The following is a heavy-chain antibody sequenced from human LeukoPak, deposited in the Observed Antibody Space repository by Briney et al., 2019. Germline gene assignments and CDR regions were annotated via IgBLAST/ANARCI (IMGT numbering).Heavy chain of an antibody. CDR3: ARGEYDILTRTYYNNYCGMNV. CDR1: GGSVSSGSYY. V-gene: IGHV4-61*01. Sequence: PSETQSLTCTVSGGSVSSGSYYWRWIRQPPGTGLQWIEYIYYIGSTNYNPSLKIRLTISVHTSKNQFSLELPSVPAPGPAVYYCARGEYDILTRTYYNNYCGMNVWGKGTTVTVSA. CDR2: IYYIGST. J-gene: IGHJ6*04. D-gene: IGHD3-9*01.